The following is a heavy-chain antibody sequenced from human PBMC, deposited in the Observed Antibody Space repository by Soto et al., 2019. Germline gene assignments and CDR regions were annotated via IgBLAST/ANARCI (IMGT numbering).Heavy chain of an antibody. CDR2: MNPNSGTT. J-gene: IGHJ4*02. D-gene: IGHD6-19*01. CDR1: GYTFTSYD. CDR3: ARSVEWLASFDY. V-gene: IGHV1-8*01. Sequence: QVQLVQSGAEVKKPGASVKVSCKASGYTFTSYDINWVRQATGQGLEGMGWMNPNSGTTGNAQKVQGRITMNRNTSISTAYMELSSLRSEDTAVYYCARSVEWLASFDYWGQGTLVTVSS.